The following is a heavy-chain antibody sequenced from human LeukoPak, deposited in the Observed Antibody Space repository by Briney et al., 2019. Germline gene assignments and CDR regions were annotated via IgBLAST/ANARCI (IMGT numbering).Heavy chain of an antibody. V-gene: IGHV3-73*01. CDR2: IRSKANSYAT. CDR3: TRPPSPYCSSTSCYESVDY. J-gene: IGHJ4*02. Sequence: QSGGSLRLSRAASGFTFSGSAMHWVRQASGKGLEWVGRIRSKANSYATAYAASVKGRFTISRDDSKNTAYLQMNSLKTEDTAVYYCTRPPSPYCSSTSCYESVDYWGQGTLVTVSS. CDR1: GFTFSGSA. D-gene: IGHD2-2*01.